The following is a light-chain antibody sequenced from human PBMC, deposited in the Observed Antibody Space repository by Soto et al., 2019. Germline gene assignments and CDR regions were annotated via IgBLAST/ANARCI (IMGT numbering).Light chain of an antibody. V-gene: IGKV4-1*01. J-gene: IGKJ4*01. CDR1: QNLLYNSNNKNY. CDR2: WAS. CDR3: QQYYSLPLT. Sequence: DIVMTQSPDSLVVSLGERAAINCKSSQNLLYNSNNKNYFAWYQQKPGQPPKLLIYWASTRESGVPDRFSGSGSGTDFTLTISSLQAEDVAIYYCQQYYSLPLTFGGGTKVEIK.